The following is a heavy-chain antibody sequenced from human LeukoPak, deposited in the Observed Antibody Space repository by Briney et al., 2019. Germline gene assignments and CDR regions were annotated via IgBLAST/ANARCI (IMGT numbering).Heavy chain of an antibody. J-gene: IGHJ6*04. V-gene: IGHV4-34*01. D-gene: IGHD2-15*01. CDR1: GGPFSAYY. CDR3: ARGGRFAPIVVVVAATQLMDV. Sequence: KPSETLSLTCAVYGGPFSAYYWSWIRQPPGKGLEWIGEINHSGSTNYNPSLKSRVTMSVDTSKNQFSLKLNSVTAADTAVYYCARGGRFAPIVVVVAATQLMDVWGKGTTVTVSS. CDR2: INHSGST.